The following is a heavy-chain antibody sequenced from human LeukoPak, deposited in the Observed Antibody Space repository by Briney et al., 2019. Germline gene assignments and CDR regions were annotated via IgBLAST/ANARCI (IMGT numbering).Heavy chain of an antibody. Sequence: PGGSLRLSCAASGFTFSSYAVHWVRQAPGKGLEWVAVISYDGSNKYYADSVKGRFTISRDNSKNTLYLQMNSLRAEDTAVYYCARDGYLGVSPDYCDSSGPPFDYWGQGTLVTVSS. CDR1: GFTFSSYA. D-gene: IGHD3-22*01. CDR2: ISYDGSNK. V-gene: IGHV3-30-3*01. CDR3: ARDGYLGVSPDYCDSSGPPFDY. J-gene: IGHJ4*02.